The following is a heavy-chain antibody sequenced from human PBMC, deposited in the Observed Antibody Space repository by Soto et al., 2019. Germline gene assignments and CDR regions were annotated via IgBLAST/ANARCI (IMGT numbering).Heavy chain of an antibody. J-gene: IGHJ4*02. CDR3: ARSHGRSVTFDYFDY. D-gene: IGHD4-17*01. Sequence: GASVKVSCKASGYTFTSYYMHWVRQAPGQGLEWMGIINPSGGSTSYAQKFQGRVTMTRDTSTSTVYMELSSLRSEDTAVYYCARSHGRSVTFDYFDYWGQGTLVTVSS. CDR1: GYTFTSYY. V-gene: IGHV1-46*03. CDR2: INPSGGST.